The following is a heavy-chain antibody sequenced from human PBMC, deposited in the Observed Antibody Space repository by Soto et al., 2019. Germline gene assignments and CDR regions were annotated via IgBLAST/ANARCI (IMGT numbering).Heavy chain of an antibody. Sequence: GSLRLSCAASGFTFSSYGMHWVRQAPGKGLEWVAVIWYDGSNKYYADSVKGRFTISRDNSKNTLYLQMNSLRAEDTAVYYCARDAEYYDFWSGYTPGGMDVRGQGTTVTVSS. CDR1: GFTFSSYG. CDR2: IWYDGSNK. CDR3: ARDAEYYDFWSGYTPGGMDV. D-gene: IGHD3-3*01. J-gene: IGHJ6*02. V-gene: IGHV3-33*01.